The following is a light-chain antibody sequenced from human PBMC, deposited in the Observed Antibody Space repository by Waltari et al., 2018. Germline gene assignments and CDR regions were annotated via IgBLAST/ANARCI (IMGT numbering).Light chain of an antibody. J-gene: IGKJ2*03. CDR2: WAS. V-gene: IGKV4-1*01. Sequence: DIVMTQSPDSLAVSLGERATINCKSSQSVLYRSNNKKYLAWYQRKPGQPPKLLIYWASIRESGVPDRFSGSGSETDFTLTISSLQAEDVAVYYCQQFYNTPYSFGQGTKLEIK. CDR1: QSVLYRSNNKKY. CDR3: QQFYNTPYS.